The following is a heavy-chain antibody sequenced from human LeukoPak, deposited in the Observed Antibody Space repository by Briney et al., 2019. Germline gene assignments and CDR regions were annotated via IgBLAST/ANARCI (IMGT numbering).Heavy chain of an antibody. V-gene: IGHV3-53*01. CDR1: GFTVSSNY. CDR2: IYSGGST. D-gene: IGHD4-17*01. Sequence: PGGSLRLSCAASGFTVSSNYMSWVRQAPGKGLEWVSVIYSGGSTYYADSVRGRFTISRDNAKNTLYLQMNSLRAEDTAVYYCASYGDYSPFDYWGQGTLVTVSS. J-gene: IGHJ4*02. CDR3: ASYGDYSPFDY.